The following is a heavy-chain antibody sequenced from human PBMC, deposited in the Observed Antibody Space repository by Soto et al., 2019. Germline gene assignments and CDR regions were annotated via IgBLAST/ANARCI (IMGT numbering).Heavy chain of an antibody. D-gene: IGHD3-22*01. V-gene: IGHV1-69*01. CDR1: GGTFSSYA. J-gene: IGHJ4*02. CDR3: ARDGASGSHTGC. CDR2: IIPIFGTA. Sequence: QVQLVQSGAEVKKPGSSVKVSCKASGGTFSSYAISWVRQAPGQGLEWMGGIIPIFGTANYVQKFQGRVTIPTDESKNTAYMELSSLRSEGTAVYSCARDGASGSHTGCWVQGTLVTVSS.